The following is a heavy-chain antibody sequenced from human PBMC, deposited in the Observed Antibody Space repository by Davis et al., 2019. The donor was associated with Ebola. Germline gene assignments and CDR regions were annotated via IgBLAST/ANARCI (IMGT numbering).Heavy chain of an antibody. J-gene: IGHJ6*02. Sequence: PGGSLRLSCEASGFTFSNCWMNWVRQLPGKGLEWVAKIKEDGSEKYYVDSVKGRFTISRDNSKNTLYLQLNSLRTEDTAIYFCARETGYAYSYYNFALDVWGQGTAVTVSS. CDR1: GFTFSNCW. CDR3: ARETGYAYSYYNFALDV. D-gene: IGHD5-18*01. V-gene: IGHV3-7*01. CDR2: IKEDGSEK.